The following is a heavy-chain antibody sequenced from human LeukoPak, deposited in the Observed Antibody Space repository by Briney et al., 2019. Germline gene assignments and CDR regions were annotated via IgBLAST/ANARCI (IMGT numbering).Heavy chain of an antibody. CDR1: GYTFTSYG. V-gene: IGHV1-18*01. D-gene: IGHD5-12*01. Sequence: GASVKVSCKASGYTFTSYGISWVRQAPGQGLEWMGWISAYNGNTNYAQKLQGRVTMTTDTSTSTAYMELRSLRSDDTAVYYCARDRPPRGLRGYSGYDGAYYYYMDVWGKGSTVTVSS. CDR3: ARDRPPRGLRGYSGYDGAYYYYMDV. J-gene: IGHJ6*03. CDR2: ISAYNGNT.